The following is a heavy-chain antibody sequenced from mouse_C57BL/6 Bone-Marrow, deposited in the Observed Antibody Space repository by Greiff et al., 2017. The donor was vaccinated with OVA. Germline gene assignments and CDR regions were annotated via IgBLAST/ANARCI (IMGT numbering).Heavy chain of an antibody. CDR1: GYTFTSYG. V-gene: IGHV1-81*01. J-gene: IGHJ3*01. Sequence: QVQLQQSGAELARPGASVKLSCKASGYTFTSYGISWVKQRTGQGLEWIGEIYPRSGNTSYNETFKGKATLTAAQSSSTAYMELRSLTSEDSAVYFCARSGYYGSSPLFAYWGQGTLVTVSA. CDR2: IYPRSGNT. CDR3: ARSGYYGSSPLFAY. D-gene: IGHD1-1*01.